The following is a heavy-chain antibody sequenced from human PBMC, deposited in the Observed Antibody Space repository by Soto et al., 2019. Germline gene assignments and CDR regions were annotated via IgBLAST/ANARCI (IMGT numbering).Heavy chain of an antibody. D-gene: IGHD1-7*01. CDR2: ISAYNGNT. CDR1: GYTFTSYG. CDR3: ARVRLRITGTTGGWFDP. J-gene: IGHJ5*02. Sequence: ASVKVSCKASGYTFTSYGISWVRQAPGQGLEWMGWISAYNGNTNYAQKLQGRVTMTTDTSTSTAYMELRSLRSDDTAVYYCARVRLRITGTTGGWFDPWGQGTLVTVSS. V-gene: IGHV1-18*01.